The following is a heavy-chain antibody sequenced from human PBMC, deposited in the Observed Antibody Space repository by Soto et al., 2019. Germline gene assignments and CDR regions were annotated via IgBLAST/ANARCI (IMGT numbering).Heavy chain of an antibody. CDR3: TTDWYGYNWNDYYYYYMDV. J-gene: IGHJ6*03. V-gene: IGHV3-15*01. CDR1: GFTFSNAW. Sequence: GGSLRLSCAASGFTFSNAWMSWVRQAPGKGLEWVGRIKSKTDGGTTDYAAPVKGRFTISRDDSKNTLYLQMNSLKTEDTAVYYCTTDWYGYNWNDYYYYYMDVWGKGTTVTVSS. D-gene: IGHD1-20*01. CDR2: IKSKTDGGTT.